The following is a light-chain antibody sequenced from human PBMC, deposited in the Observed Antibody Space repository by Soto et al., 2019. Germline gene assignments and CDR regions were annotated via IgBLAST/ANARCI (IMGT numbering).Light chain of an antibody. J-gene: IGKJ1*01. CDR2: GAS. Sequence: EIVMTQSPATLSVSPGERATLSCRASQSVSTNLAWYQQKPGQAPRLLIFGASTRATDVPARFSGSGSGTECTLTISSLQSEDFAVYYCLQHNSWPRTFGQGTRLEV. CDR3: LQHNSWPRT. V-gene: IGKV3-15*01. CDR1: QSVSTN.